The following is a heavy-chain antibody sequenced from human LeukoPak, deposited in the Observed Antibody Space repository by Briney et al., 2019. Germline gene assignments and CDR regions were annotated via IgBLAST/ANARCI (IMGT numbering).Heavy chain of an antibody. CDR2: IYTSGST. D-gene: IGHD3-9*01. CDR3: ARVAFTIFGDYYYMDV. Sequence: SETLPLTCTVSGGSISSYYWSWIRQPAGKGLEWIGRIYTSGSTNYNPSLKSRVTMSVDTSKNQFPLKLSSVTAADTAVYYCARVAFTIFGDYYYMDVWGKGTTVTVSS. CDR1: GGSISSYY. V-gene: IGHV4-4*07. J-gene: IGHJ6*03.